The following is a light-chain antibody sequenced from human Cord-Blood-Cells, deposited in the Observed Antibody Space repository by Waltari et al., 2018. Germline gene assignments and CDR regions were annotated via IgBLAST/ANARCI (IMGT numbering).Light chain of an antibody. Sequence: DIQMTLSPSTLPASVGDRVTITCRASQSISSCLAWYQQKPGKVPKLLIYDASSLESGVPSRFSGSGSGTEFTLTISSLQPDDFATYYCQQYNSYSYTFGQGTKLEIK. CDR2: DAS. J-gene: IGKJ2*01. V-gene: IGKV1-5*01. CDR1: QSISSC. CDR3: QQYNSYSYT.